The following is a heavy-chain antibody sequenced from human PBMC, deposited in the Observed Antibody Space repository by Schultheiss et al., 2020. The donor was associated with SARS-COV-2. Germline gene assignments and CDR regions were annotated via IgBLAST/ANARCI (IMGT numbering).Heavy chain of an antibody. D-gene: IGHD3-3*01. Sequence: SETLSLTCTVSGGSISSYYWGWIRQPPGKGLEWIGYIYYSGSTNYNPSLKSRVTISVDTSKNQFSLKLSSVTAADTAVYYCARDPFVWSSYYYGMDVWGQGTTVTVSS. CDR2: IYYSGST. J-gene: IGHJ6*02. V-gene: IGHV4-59*01. CDR3: ARDPFVWSSYYYGMDV. CDR1: GGSISSYY.